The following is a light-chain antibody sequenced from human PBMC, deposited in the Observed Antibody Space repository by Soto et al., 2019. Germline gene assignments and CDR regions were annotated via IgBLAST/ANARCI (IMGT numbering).Light chain of an antibody. CDR3: NQYRT. V-gene: IGKV3-15*01. J-gene: IGKJ1*01. CDR1: QRGPRD. CDR2: GAF. Sequence: EILVTQSPATLSVSPGERVTLSCRASQRGPRDLAWYQQKPAQPPRLLIYGAFTRTTGIPASFSGSGSVTEFNLTINSLQPEDFAIYYCNQYRTFGQGTRVEIK.